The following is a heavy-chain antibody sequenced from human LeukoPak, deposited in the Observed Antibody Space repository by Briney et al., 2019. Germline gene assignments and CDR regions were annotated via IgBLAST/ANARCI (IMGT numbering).Heavy chain of an antibody. CDR1: GFTFSSYA. D-gene: IGHD6-13*01. V-gene: IGHV3-23*01. CDR3: ANGIAAAVLPFDY. Sequence: GGSLRLSCAASGFTFSSYAMSWVRQAPGKGLEWVSAISGSGGSTYCADSVKGRFTISRDNSKNTLYLQMNSLRAEDTAVYYCANGIAAAVLPFDYWGQGTLVTVSS. CDR2: ISGSGGST. J-gene: IGHJ4*02.